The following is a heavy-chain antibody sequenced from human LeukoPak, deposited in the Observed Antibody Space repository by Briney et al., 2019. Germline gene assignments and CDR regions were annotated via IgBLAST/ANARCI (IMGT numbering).Heavy chain of an antibody. CDR3: ARGVATTGAKFFDY. CDR2: INPNNGGT. J-gene: IGHJ4*02. V-gene: IGHV1-2*02. CDR1: GYTFSVYY. D-gene: IGHD6-13*01. Sequence: ASVKVSCKASGYTFSVYYIHWLRQAPGQGLEWLGWINPNNGGTLYSQKFQGGVTMSRDTSISAVYMELNRLTTDYTAVYFCARGVATTGAKFFDYWGQGTLVTVSS.